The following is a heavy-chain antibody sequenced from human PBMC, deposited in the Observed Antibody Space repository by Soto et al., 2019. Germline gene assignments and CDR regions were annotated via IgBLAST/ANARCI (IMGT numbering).Heavy chain of an antibody. CDR1: GFTFNTYW. CDR3: ARGAGGYYYMDV. V-gene: IGHV3-74*01. Sequence: EVQLVESGGGLVQPGGSLRLSCATSGFTFNTYWMHWVRQAPGKGLVWVSRIYSDGSRTSYADSVKGRFTISRDNAKNTLYLQMDSLSPEDTAVYYCARGAGGYYYMDVCGKGTTVTVSS. D-gene: IGHD3-10*01. CDR2: IYSDGSRT. J-gene: IGHJ6*03.